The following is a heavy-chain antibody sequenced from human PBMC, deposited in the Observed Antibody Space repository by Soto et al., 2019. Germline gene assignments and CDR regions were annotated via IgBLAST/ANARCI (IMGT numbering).Heavy chain of an antibody. V-gene: IGHV4-59*01. D-gene: IGHD6-19*01. CDR3: ARHVNFPLAGTRFDS. CDR2: IYYSGST. J-gene: IGHJ4*02. CDR1: GGSISSYY. Sequence: SETLSLTCTVSGGSISSYYWSWIRQPPGKGLEWIGYIYYSGSTNYNPSLKSRVTISVDTSKNQFSLKLSSVTATDTAVYYCARHVNFPLAGTRFDSWGRGTLVTVSS.